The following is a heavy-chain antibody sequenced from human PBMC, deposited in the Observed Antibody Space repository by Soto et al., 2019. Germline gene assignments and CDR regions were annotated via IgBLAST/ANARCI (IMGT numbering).Heavy chain of an antibody. D-gene: IGHD6-13*01. V-gene: IGHV3-7*01. Sequence: EVQLVESGGGLVQPGGSLRLSCAASGFTFSSYWMSWVRLAPVKGLEWVGNIKQDGSEKNYVDFMEGRFTISRDNAENSLYLQMNSLRAEDTAVYYCARIASAGRGWDVWGQGTTVVVSS. J-gene: IGHJ6*02. CDR3: ARIASAGRGWDV. CDR2: IKQDGSEK. CDR1: GFTFSSYW.